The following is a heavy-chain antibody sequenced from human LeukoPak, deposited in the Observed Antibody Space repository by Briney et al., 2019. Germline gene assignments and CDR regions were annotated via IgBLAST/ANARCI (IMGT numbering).Heavy chain of an antibody. D-gene: IGHD3-3*01. CDR2: IWYDGSNK. J-gene: IGHJ4*02. Sequence: GRSLRLSCTASGFTFSSYGMRWVRQAPGKGLEWVAAIWYDGSNKYYADSVKGRFTISRDNSKNTLYLQMNSLRAEDTAVYYCARDMIHYDFWSGYYPSPGFDYWGQGTLVTVSS. V-gene: IGHV3-33*01. CDR3: ARDMIHYDFWSGYYPSPGFDY. CDR1: GFTFSSYG.